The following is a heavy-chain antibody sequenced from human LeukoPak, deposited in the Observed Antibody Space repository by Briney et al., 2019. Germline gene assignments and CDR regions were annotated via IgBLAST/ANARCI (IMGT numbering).Heavy chain of an antibody. D-gene: IGHD6-19*01. CDR1: GGSFSSYY. V-gene: IGHV4-39*07. CDR2: IYYSGST. J-gene: IGHJ4*02. Sequence: PSETLSLTCAVYGGSFSSYYWGWIRQPPGKGLEWIGSIYYSGSTYYNPSLKSRVTISVDTSKNQFSLKLSSVTAADTAVYYCARDHSQWLVPYYFDYWGQGTLVTVSS. CDR3: ARDHSQWLVPYYFDY.